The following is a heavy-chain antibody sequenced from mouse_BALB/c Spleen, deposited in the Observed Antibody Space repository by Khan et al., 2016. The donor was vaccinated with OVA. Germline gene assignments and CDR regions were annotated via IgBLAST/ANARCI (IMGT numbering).Heavy chain of an antibody. Sequence: QVQLQQSGPELVKPGASLKMSCKASGYTFTDYVISWVKQRTRQGLEWIGDIFPGSDTTYYNEKFKDKATLTADKSSNTAYMQLSSLTSEDSAGYCCARGGFSVFAYWGQGTLVTVTA. CDR2: IFPGSDTT. J-gene: IGHJ3*01. D-gene: IGHD3-1*01. V-gene: IGHV1-77*01. CDR1: GYTFTDYV. CDR3: ARGGFSVFAY.